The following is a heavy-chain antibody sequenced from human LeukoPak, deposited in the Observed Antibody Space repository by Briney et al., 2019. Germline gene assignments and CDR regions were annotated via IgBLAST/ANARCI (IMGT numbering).Heavy chain of an antibody. CDR2: INPNSGGT. V-gene: IGHV1-2*02. J-gene: IGHJ4*02. CDR3: ARGGYSGTEKPNDY. CDR1: GYTFTGYY. D-gene: IGHD1-26*01. Sequence: ASVKVSCKASGYTFTGYYMHWVRQAPGQGLEWMGWINPNSGGTYYTQKFQGRVTMTRDTSISTAYMELSSLRSDDTAVYYCARGGYSGTEKPNDYWGQGTLVTVPS.